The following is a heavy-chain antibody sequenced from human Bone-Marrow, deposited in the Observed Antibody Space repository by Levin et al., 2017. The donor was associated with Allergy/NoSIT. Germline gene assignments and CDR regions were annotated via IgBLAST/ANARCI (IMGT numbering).Heavy chain of an antibody. V-gene: IGHV6-1*01. J-gene: IGHJ6*02. CDR3: ARDEGYSYGTPLDV. CDR2: TFYRSKWYN. CDR1: GDSVSSGSAA. Sequence: PSETLSLTCVISGDSVSSGSAAWNWIRQSPSRGLEWLGRTFYRSKWYNEYAVSMRGRISINVDTSDNQFSLQVNSVTPEDTAVYYCARDEGYSYGTPLDVWGQGTTVTVSS. D-gene: IGHD5-18*01.